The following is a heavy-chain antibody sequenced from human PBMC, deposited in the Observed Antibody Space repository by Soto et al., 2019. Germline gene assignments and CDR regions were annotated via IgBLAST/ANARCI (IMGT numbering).Heavy chain of an antibody. D-gene: IGHD6-13*01. CDR2: INPSGGST. J-gene: IGHJ6*02. CDR3: ASATSAAHYGMDV. CDR1: GYTFTIYY. Sequence: ASVKVSCKASGYTFTIYYMHWVRQAPGQGLEWMGIINPSGGSTSYAQKFQGRVTMTRDTSTSTVYMELSSLRSEDTAVYYCASATSAAHYGMDVWGRGTTVTVSS. V-gene: IGHV1-46*03.